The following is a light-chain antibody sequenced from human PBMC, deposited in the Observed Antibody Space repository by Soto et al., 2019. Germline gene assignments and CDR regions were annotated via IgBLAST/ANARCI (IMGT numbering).Light chain of an antibody. CDR1: QILVDRDGNTY. J-gene: IGKJ1*01. CDR2: KVS. Sequence: VVMTQSPLSLPVTLGQPASISCSSSQILVDRDGNTYFNWYQQRPGQPPRRLIYKVSYRDSGVLDRFSGSGSGTDFTLKISRVEAEDVGFYYCMQGTLWPWTFGQGTKVDIK. CDR3: MQGTLWPWT. V-gene: IGKV2-30*01.